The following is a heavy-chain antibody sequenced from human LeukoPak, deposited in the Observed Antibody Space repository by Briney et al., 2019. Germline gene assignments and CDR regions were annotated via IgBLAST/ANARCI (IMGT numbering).Heavy chain of an antibody. CDR3: ARGSVLFDY. V-gene: IGHV4-59*01. J-gene: IGHJ4*02. CDR2: IHYSGST. CDR1: GGSISSFY. D-gene: IGHD3-10*01. Sequence: SETLSLTCTVSGGSISSFYWNWIRQPPGKGLEWIGYIHYSGSTNYTPSLKSRVTISVDTSKNQFSLKLSSVTAAATAVYYCARGSVLFDYWGQGTLVTVSS.